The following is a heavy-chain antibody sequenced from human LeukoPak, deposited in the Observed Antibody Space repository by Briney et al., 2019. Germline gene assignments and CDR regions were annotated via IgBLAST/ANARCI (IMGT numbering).Heavy chain of an antibody. CDR1: GGSFSGYY. Sequence: SETLSLTCAVYGGSFSGYYWSWIRQPPGKGLEWIGEINHSGSTNYNPSLKSRVTISVDTSKNQFSLKLSSVTAADTAVYYCARYSSSWYVDYWGQGTLVTVSS. CDR2: INHSGST. J-gene: IGHJ4*02. V-gene: IGHV4-34*01. D-gene: IGHD6-13*01. CDR3: ARYSSSWYVDY.